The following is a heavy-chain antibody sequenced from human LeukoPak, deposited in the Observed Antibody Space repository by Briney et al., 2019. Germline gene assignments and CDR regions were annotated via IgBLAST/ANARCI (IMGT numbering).Heavy chain of an antibody. CDR3: ARALKTRGSEYFDY. CDR2: IIPILGIA. Sequence: ASVKVSCKASGGTFSSYAISWVRQAPGQGLEWMGRIIPILGIANYAQKFQGRVTMTRDTSTSTVYMELSSLRSEDTAVYYCARALKTRGSEYFDYWGQGTLVTVSS. J-gene: IGHJ4*02. D-gene: IGHD1-26*01. CDR1: GGTFSSYA. V-gene: IGHV1-69*04.